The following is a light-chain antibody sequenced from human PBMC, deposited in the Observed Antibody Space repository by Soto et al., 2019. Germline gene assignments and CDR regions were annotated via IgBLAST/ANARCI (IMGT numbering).Light chain of an antibody. V-gene: IGKV3-11*01. CDR2: DAS. Sequence: IVLTQSPDTLSLSPGESATLSCRASQSVSRYLAWYQQKPGQTPRLLIYDASNRAAGIPARFSGSGSGTDFTLTISSLEPEDFAVYYCQQRGNWPLTFGGGTKVDIK. CDR3: QQRGNWPLT. CDR1: QSVSRY. J-gene: IGKJ4*01.